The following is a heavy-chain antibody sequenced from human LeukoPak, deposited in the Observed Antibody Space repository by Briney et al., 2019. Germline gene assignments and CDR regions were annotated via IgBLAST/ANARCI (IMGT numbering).Heavy chain of an antibody. CDR2: LSYDGSNK. D-gene: IGHD6-19*01. CDR1: GFTFSSYA. V-gene: IGHV3-30*04. CDR3: TRGAVAGYNGFDP. J-gene: IGHJ5*02. Sequence: GGSLRLSCAASGFTFSSYAMHWVRQAPGKGLEWVTTLSYDGSNKYYADSVKGRFTISRDNSKNTLYLQMNSLGAEDTAVYYCTRGAVAGYNGFDPWGQGTLVTVSS.